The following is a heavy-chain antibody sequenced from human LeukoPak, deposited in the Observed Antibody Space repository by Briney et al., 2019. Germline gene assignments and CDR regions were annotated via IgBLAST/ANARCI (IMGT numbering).Heavy chain of an antibody. D-gene: IGHD4/OR15-4a*01. CDR3: ARRAGAYSHPYDY. V-gene: IGHV3-23*01. CDR2: ISRSGHTT. CDR1: GFSFTTYG. J-gene: IGHJ4*02. Sequence: PGGSLRLSCAASGFSFTTYGLSWVRQAPGKGLEWVSSISRSGHTTYYADSVKGRFTISRDNSMNTVYLQINTLRAEDTAVYYCARRAGAYSHPYDYWGQGTLVTVSS.